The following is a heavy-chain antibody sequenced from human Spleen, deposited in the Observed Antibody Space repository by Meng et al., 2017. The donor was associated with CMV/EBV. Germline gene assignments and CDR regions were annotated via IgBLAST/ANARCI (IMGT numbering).Heavy chain of an antibody. CDR2: ISWNSADI. CDR3: VRNTLPYTTGYFDY. D-gene: IGHD2-2*02. J-gene: IGHJ4*02. V-gene: IGHV3-9*03. Sequence: SLKISCATSGFIFDDYAMHWVRQGPGKALEWVSGISWNSADIAYAGSVKGRFTISRDNAKNSLYLQMNSLRAEDMAFYYCVRNTLPYTTGYFDYWGPGTLVTVSS. CDR1: GFIFDDYA.